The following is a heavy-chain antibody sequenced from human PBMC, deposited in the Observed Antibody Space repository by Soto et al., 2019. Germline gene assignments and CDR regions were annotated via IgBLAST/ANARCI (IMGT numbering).Heavy chain of an antibody. J-gene: IGHJ4*02. V-gene: IGHV1-2*06. CDR1: GYRFTAYY. CDR2: MNIDTGGT. CDR3: ARDGNCASRAYRFAFDF. D-gene: IGHD1-7*01. Sequence: ASVKVSCKASGYRFTAYYIHWVRQAPGQGLEWMGRMNIDTGGTTYAQKFQGRVTMTRDTSISTAYMEVSSVKSDDTAMYYCARDGNCASRAYRFAFDFWGQGTLVTVSS.